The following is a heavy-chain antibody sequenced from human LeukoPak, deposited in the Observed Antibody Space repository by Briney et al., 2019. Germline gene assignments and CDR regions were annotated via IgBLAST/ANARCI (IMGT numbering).Heavy chain of an antibody. Sequence: GGSLRLSCAAFGFTFSSYWMSWVRQAPGKGLEWVANIRQDGSEKYYVDSVKGRFTISRDNAKNSLDLQMNSLRAEDTAVYYCARDTRWGGEYFDYWGQGTLVTVRS. D-gene: IGHD2-2*01. J-gene: IGHJ4*02. CDR3: ARDTRWGGEYFDY. CDR2: IRQDGSEK. CDR1: GFTFSSYW. V-gene: IGHV3-7*04.